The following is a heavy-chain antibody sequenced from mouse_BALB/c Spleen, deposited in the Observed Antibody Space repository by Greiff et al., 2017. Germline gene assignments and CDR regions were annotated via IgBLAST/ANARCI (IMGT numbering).Heavy chain of an antibody. Sequence: VKLMESGPGLVAPSQSLSITCTVSGFSLTGYGVNWVRQPPGKGLEWLGMIWGDGSTDYNSALKSRLSISKDNSKSQVFLKMNSLQTDDTARYYCASAARDTDYYAMDYWGQGTSVTVSS. CDR2: IWGDGST. CDR1: GFSLTGYG. V-gene: IGHV2-6-7*01. J-gene: IGHJ4*01. D-gene: IGHD3-1*01. CDR3: ASAARDTDYYAMDY.